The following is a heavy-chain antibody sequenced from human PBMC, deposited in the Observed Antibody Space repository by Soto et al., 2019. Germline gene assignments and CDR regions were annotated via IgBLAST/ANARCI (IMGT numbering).Heavy chain of an antibody. CDR1: GGSIIDYH. D-gene: IGHD6-19*01. CDR3: ARVPSSGWHYFFDY. Sequence: PSETLSLTCTVSGGSIIDYHWNWIRQPPGKGLEWIGYIYYNGVTNYNSSLKSRVTISLDTSQNQFSLYLQMNSLRAEDTAMYYCARVPSSGWHYFFDYWGLGTLVTVPS. CDR2: IYYNGVT. J-gene: IGHJ4*02. V-gene: IGHV4-59*12.